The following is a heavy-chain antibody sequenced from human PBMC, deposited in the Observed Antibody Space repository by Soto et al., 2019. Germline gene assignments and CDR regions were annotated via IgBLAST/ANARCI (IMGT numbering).Heavy chain of an antibody. J-gene: IGHJ6*03. D-gene: IGHD5-12*01. V-gene: IGHV1-69*04. CDR2: INPNGGIA. CDR1: GGTFSSYT. Sequence: GASVKVSCKASGGTFSSYTISWVRQAPGQGLEWMGRINPNGGIAKYAQKFQGRVTVTRDTSTRTVYMELSSLRSEDTALYYCARESGGATATLDYYYFYMDVWGKGTTVTVSS. CDR3: ARESGGATATLDYYYFYMDV.